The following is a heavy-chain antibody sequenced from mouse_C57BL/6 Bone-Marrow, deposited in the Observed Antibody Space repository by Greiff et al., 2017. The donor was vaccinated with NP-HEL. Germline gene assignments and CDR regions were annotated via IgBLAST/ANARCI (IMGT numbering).Heavy chain of an antibody. V-gene: IGHV14-4*01. CDR3: TTSSGYRGGFDY. D-gene: IGHD3-2*02. CDR1: GFNIKDDY. Sequence: EVQLQQSGAELVRPGASVKLSCTASGFNIKDDYMHWVKQRPEQGLEWIGWIDPENGDTEYASKFQGKATIKADTSSNTAYLQLSRLTSEDTAVYYCTTSSGYRGGFDYWGQGTTLTVSS. J-gene: IGHJ2*01. CDR2: IDPENGDT.